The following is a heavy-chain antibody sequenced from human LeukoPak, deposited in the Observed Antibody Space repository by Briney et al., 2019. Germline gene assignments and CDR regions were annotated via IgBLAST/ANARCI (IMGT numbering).Heavy chain of an antibody. CDR2: ISSSGSTI. J-gene: IGHJ6*04. D-gene: IGHD2-21*02. CDR3: ARDEGDRAGWDYYYYGMAV. CDR1: GFTFSSYE. V-gene: IGHV3-48*03. Sequence: GGSLRLSCAASGFTFSSYEMNWVRQAPGKGLEWVSYISSSGSTIYYADSVKGRFTISRDNAKNSLYLQMNSLRAEDTAVYYCARDEGDRAGWDYYYYGMAVWGKGTTVTVSS.